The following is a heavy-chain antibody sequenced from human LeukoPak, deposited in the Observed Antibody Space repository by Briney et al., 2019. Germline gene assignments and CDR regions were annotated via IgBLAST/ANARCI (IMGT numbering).Heavy chain of an antibody. J-gene: IGHJ4*02. CDR3: ATMSRLGATTSRFDY. D-gene: IGHD1-26*01. Sequence: ASVKVSCKVSGYTLTELSMHWVRQAPGKGPEWMGGFDPEDGETIYAQKFQGRVTMTEDTSTDTAYMELSSLRSEDTAVYYCATMSRLGATTSRFDYWGQGTLVTVSS. CDR1: GYTLTELS. CDR2: FDPEDGET. V-gene: IGHV1-24*01.